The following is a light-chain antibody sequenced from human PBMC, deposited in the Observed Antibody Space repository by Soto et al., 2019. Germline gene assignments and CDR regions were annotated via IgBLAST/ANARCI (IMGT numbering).Light chain of an antibody. V-gene: IGKV1-33*01. CDR3: QQYENLPS. CDR2: YAF. Sequence: DIQMTQSPSSLSAPVADRATITCQASQSINKYVNWSKQKPGRAPQLRSFYAFNLEAGVPSRIRGSGSGTDFTFTISRLQPGEIATDYRQQYENLPSVGQGTRLEI. CDR1: QSINKY. J-gene: IGKJ5*01.